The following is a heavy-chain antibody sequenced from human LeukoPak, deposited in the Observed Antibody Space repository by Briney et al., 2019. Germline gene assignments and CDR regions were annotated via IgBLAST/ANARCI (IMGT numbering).Heavy chain of an antibody. CDR1: GASINNYY. CDR2: IYSTGDT. J-gene: IGHJ4*02. CDR3: VRGLGGSSGCFGY. D-gene: IGHD6-19*01. Sequence: SETLSLTCTVSGASINNYYWSWVRQPPLKGLEWIGYIYSTGDTSYNPSLESRVSISMDTSKNHFSLEITSVTAADTAVYYCVRGLGGSSGCFGYWGQGTLVTVSS. V-gene: IGHV4-59*01.